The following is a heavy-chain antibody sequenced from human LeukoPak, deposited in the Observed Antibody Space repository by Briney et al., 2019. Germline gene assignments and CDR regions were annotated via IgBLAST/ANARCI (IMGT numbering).Heavy chain of an antibody. D-gene: IGHD3-16*01. CDR3: ATDWAWGGFEH. J-gene: IGHJ4*02. CDR2: ISSSGSTI. CDR1: GFTFSDYY. V-gene: IGHV3-11*04. Sequence: GGSLRLSCAASGFTFSDYYMSWIRQAPGKGLEWVSYISSSGSTIYYADSVKGRFTISRDNAKNSLYLQMNSVRAEDTAVYYCATDWAWGGFEHWGQGALVTVSS.